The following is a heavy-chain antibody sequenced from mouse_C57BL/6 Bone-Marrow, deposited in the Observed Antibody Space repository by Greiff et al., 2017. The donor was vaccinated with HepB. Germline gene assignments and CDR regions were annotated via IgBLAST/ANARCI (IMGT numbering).Heavy chain of an antibody. V-gene: IGHV1-81*01. D-gene: IGHD4-1*01. CDR3: ASGTGTWFAY. CDR2: IYPRSGNT. J-gene: IGHJ3*01. CDR1: GYTFTSYG. Sequence: QVQLKESGAELARPGASVKLSCKASGYTFTSYGISWVKQRTGQGLEWIGEIYPRSGNTYYNEKFKGKATLTADKSSSTAYMELRSLTSEDSAVYFCASGTGTWFAYWGQGTLVTVSA.